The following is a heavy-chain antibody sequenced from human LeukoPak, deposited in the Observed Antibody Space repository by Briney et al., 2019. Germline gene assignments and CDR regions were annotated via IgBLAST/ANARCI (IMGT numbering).Heavy chain of an antibody. V-gene: IGHV4-59*01. Sequence: PSETLSLTCTVSGGSISTYYWNWIRQPPGKGLEWIGYIYHSGSTNYNPSLQSRVTISVDTSKDQFSLNLNSVTAADTAVYYCARGGAARLHFQNWGQGTLVTVSS. CDR3: ARGGAARLHFQN. CDR2: IYHSGST. J-gene: IGHJ1*01. D-gene: IGHD6-6*01. CDR1: GGSISTYY.